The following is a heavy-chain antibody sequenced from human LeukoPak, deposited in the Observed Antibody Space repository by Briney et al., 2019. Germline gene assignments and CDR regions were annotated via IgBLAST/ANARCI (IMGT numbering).Heavy chain of an antibody. Sequence: GGSLRLSCAASGFTFSSYSMNWVRQAPGKGLEWVSYISSSSSTIYYADSVKGRFTISRDNAKNSLYLQMNSLRDEDTAVYYCAREPPPLELGAFDIWGQGTMVTVSS. CDR3: AREPPPLELGAFDI. CDR2: ISSSSSTI. J-gene: IGHJ3*02. CDR1: GFTFSSYS. D-gene: IGHD1-7*01. V-gene: IGHV3-48*02.